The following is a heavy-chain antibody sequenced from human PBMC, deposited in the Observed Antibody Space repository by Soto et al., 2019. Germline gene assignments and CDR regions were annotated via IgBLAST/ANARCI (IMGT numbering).Heavy chain of an antibody. J-gene: IGHJ4*02. CDR1: GFTFSSYC. CDR3: ARWNSYGYYFDY. CDR2: INQDRSEK. D-gene: IGHD5-18*01. V-gene: IGHV3-7*01. Sequence: GGSLRLSCAASGFTFSSYCMSWVRQAPGKGLEWVANINQDRSEKYYVDSVKGRFTISRDNAKNSLYLQMNSLRAEDTAVYYCARWNSYGYYFDYWGQGTLVTVS.